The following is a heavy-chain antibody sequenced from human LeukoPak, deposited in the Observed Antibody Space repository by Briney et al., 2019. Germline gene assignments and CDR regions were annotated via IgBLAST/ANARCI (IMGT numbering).Heavy chain of an antibody. CDR3: ARAMVVAPLNYNYGMDV. J-gene: IGHJ6*02. Sequence: PGGSLRLSCAASGFTFSSYSMSWVRQAPGKGLEWVSGTSDRGDYTYYADSVKGRFTISRDTSKNTLYLQMNSLRAEDTAVYYCARAMVVAPLNYNYGMDVWGQGTTVTVS. V-gene: IGHV3-23*01. CDR2: TSDRGDYT. D-gene: IGHD2-15*01. CDR1: GFTFSSYS.